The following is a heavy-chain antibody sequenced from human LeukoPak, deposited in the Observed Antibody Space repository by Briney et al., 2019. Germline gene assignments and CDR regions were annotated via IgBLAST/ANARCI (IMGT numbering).Heavy chain of an antibody. D-gene: IGHD6-19*01. J-gene: IGHJ6*03. CDR2: INPNSGGT. Sequence: GASVKVSCKASGYTFTGYYMHWVRQAPGQGLEWMGWINPNSGGTNYAQKFQGRVTMTRDTSISTAYMELSRLRSDDTAVYYCARASSGWYPGRYYYYYMDVWGKGTTVTVSS. CDR3: ARASSGWYPGRYYYYYMDV. V-gene: IGHV1-2*02. CDR1: GYTFTGYY.